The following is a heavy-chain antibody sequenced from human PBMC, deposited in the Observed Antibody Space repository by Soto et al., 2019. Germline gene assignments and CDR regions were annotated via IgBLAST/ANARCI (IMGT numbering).Heavy chain of an antibody. J-gene: IGHJ5*01. D-gene: IGHD6-6*01. V-gene: IGHV4-39*01. CDR1: GGSISSSVYS. CDR2: MFYSGST. CDR3: ARPSSRGLFNSSPPYNWFDS. Sequence: QLQLQESGPGLVKPSETLSLTCSVSGGSISSSVYSWGWIRQPPGKGLEWIGSMFYSGSTYYNPSLKSRVPISVDTSKNQFSLQLSSVTAADTAVYYCARPSSRGLFNSSPPYNWFDSWCQGTLVTVSS.